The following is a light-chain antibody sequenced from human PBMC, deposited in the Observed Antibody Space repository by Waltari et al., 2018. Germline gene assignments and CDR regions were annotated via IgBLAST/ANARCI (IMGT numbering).Light chain of an antibody. J-gene: IGLJ3*02. CDR3: STWDDSLSGRV. Sequence: QSVLTQPPSASGTPGQSVSISCSGSNSNIGKNYVYWYQQVPGTAPKLLIYRNNTRPSGVPDRFSGSKSGTSASLAISGLRAEDGADYHCSTWDDSLSGRVFGGGTKVTVL. V-gene: IGLV1-47*01. CDR2: RNN. CDR1: NSNIGKNY.